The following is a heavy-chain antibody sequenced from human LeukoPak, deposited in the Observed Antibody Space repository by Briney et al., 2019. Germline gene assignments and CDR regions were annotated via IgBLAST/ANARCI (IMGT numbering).Heavy chain of an antibody. CDR2: ISSSSSTI. V-gene: IGHV3-48*01. CDR1: GFTFSSYG. Sequence: GGSLRLSCAASGFTFSSYGMNWVRQAPGKGLEWVSYISSSSSTIYYADSVKGRFTISRDNAKNSLYLQMNSLRAEDTAVYYCARDGYSYGFTLKYYFDYWGQGTLVTVSS. D-gene: IGHD5-18*01. J-gene: IGHJ4*02. CDR3: ARDGYSYGFTLKYYFDY.